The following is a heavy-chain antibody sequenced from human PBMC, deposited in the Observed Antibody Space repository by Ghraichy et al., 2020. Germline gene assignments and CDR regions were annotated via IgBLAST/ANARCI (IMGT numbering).Heavy chain of an antibody. J-gene: IGHJ6*02. D-gene: IGHD2-2*02. CDR1: GFTFSSYG. Sequence: GGSLRLSCAASGFTFSSYGMHWVRQAPGKGLEWVAVIWYDGSNKYYADSVKGRFTISRDNSKNTLYLQMISLRAEETAVYYCARSPGYCSSTSCYRYGMDVWGQGTTVTVSS. V-gene: IGHV3-33*01. CDR3: ARSPGYCSSTSCYRYGMDV. CDR2: IWYDGSNK.